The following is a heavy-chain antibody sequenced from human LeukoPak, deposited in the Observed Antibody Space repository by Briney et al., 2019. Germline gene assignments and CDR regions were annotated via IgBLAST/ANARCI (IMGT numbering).Heavy chain of an antibody. J-gene: IGHJ5*02. V-gene: IGHV3-48*04. CDR2: ISSSGSTK. CDR1: GFTFDDYT. Sequence: GGSLRLSCAASGFTFDDYTMHWVRQAPGKGLEWVSYISSSGSTKYYADSVKGRFTISRDNAKTSLYLQMNSLRVEDTAVYYCPRGSEWDLLGSCDRWGQGTLVTVSS. D-gene: IGHD1-26*01. CDR3: PRGSEWDLLGSCDR.